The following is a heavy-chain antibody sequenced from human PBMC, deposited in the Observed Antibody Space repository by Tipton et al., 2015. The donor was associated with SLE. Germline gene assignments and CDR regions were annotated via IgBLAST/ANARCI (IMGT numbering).Heavy chain of an antibody. CDR3: AKNGGGVWSDYYYYGMDV. D-gene: IGHD6-19*01. J-gene: IGHJ6*02. CDR2: ISWNGGST. CDR1: GFTFDDYA. Sequence: SLRLSCVVSGFTFDDYAMHWVRQAPGKGLEWVSGISWNGGSTVYSDSVKGRFSISRDNAKKSLYLQMNSLRAEDTALYYCAKNGGGVWSDYYYYGMDVWGQGTTVTVSS. V-gene: IGHV3-9*01.